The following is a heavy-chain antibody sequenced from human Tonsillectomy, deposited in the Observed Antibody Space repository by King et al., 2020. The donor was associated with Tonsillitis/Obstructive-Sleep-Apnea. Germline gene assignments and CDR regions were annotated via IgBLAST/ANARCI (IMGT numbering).Heavy chain of an antibody. V-gene: IGHV3-48*03. Sequence: VQLVESGGGLVQPGGSLRLSCAAFGFTLSSYEMNWVRQAPGKGLEWVSYISSSGTTKYYADTVKGRFTISRDNAKNSLYLQMNSLTAEDTAVYYCARKLDSSGPFYYYYYGMDVWGQGTTVTVSS. CDR3: ARKLDSSGPFYYYYYGMDV. J-gene: IGHJ6*02. CDR1: GFTLSSYE. CDR2: ISSSGTTK. D-gene: IGHD3-22*01.